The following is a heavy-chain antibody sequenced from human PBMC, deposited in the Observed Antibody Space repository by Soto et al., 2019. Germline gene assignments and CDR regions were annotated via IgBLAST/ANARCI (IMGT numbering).Heavy chain of an antibody. CDR3: AHRVCTNGVCYHPFDY. CDR1: GFSLSTSGVG. Sequence: SGPTLVNPTQTLTLTCTFSGFSLSTSGVGVGWIRQPPGKALEWLALIYWDDDKRYSPSLKSRLTITKDTSKNQVVLTMTNMDPVDTATYYCAHRVCTNGVCYHPFDYWGQGTLVTVSS. D-gene: IGHD2-8*01. CDR2: IYWDDDK. J-gene: IGHJ4*02. V-gene: IGHV2-5*02.